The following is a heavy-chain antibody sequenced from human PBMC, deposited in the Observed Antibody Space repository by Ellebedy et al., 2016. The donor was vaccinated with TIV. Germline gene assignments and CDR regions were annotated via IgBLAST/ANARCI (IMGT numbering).Heavy chain of an antibody. CDR3: ARDGAVPGGKGDY. J-gene: IGHJ4*02. D-gene: IGHD4-23*01. CDR2: IKDDGSET. CDR1: GFTFSRHY. V-gene: IGHV3-74*01. Sequence: GESLKISCAASGFTFSRHYMHWVRQAPGKGLVWVSRIKDDGSETSYVDSVKGRFIISRDNAKNTLYLQMNSLTVEDTAMYYCARDGAVPGGKGDYWGQGTLVIVSS.